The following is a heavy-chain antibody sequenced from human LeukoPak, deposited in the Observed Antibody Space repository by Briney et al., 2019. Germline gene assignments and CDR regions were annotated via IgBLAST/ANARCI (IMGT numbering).Heavy chain of an antibody. V-gene: IGHV3-7*01. CDR2: IKQDGSQR. Sequence: PGGSLRLSCTASGFTLSDYWMTWVRQAPGKGPEWVANIKQDGSQRYYVDSVRGQFTISRDNAKNSLFLQMNGLRAEDTAVYYCARRGGSSSRRSPIDYWGQGTLVTVSS. D-gene: IGHD6-6*01. CDR1: GFTLSDYW. CDR3: ARRGGSSSRRSPIDY. J-gene: IGHJ4*02.